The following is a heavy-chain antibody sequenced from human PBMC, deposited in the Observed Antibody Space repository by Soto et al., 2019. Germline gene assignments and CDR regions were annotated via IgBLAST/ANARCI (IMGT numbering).Heavy chain of an antibody. D-gene: IGHD3-10*01. J-gene: IGHJ4*02. V-gene: IGHV4-39*02. Sequence: SETLSLSCIVSGGSVSSGTYSWGWIRQTPGKGLEWIGNVYHTGSTYYNPSLKSRLTIPLDASKNRLSLSLTSVTAADTAVYYCVRAYGLFDFWGQGILVTVSS. CDR2: VYHTGST. CDR3: VRAYGLFDF. CDR1: GGSVSSGTYS.